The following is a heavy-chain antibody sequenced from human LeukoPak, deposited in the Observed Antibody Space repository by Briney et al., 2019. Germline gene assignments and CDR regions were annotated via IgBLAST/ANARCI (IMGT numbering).Heavy chain of an antibody. CDR1: GGSISSGGYY. V-gene: IGHV4-31*03. Sequence: ASETLSLTCTVSGGSISSGGYYWSWIRQHPGKGLEWIGYIYYSGSTYYNPSLKSRVTISVDTSKNQFSLKLSSVTAADTAVYYCAREPPLRYYGMDVWGQGTTVTVSS. J-gene: IGHJ6*02. CDR2: IYYSGST. CDR3: AREPPLRYYGMDV. D-gene: IGHD3-9*01.